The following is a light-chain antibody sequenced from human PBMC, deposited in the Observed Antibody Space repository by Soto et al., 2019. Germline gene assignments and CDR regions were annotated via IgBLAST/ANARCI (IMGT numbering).Light chain of an antibody. CDR1: QGISRA. J-gene: IGKJ4*01. V-gene: IGKV1-9*01. CDR2: TTS. Sequence: IQLTQSPSSLAASVGDRVTITCRASQGISRALSWYQQKPGSAPKLLIYTTSNLRGGVPSRFSANGSDTEFTLTVSSLQPEDFATYYCQQHYNYPLTFGGGTKVEIK. CDR3: QQHYNYPLT.